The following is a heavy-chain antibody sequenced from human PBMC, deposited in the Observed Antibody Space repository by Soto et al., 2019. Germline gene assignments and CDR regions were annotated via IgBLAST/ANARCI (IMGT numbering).Heavy chain of an antibody. CDR3: ARSPRSSPYFDY. CDR2: IYPGDSET. J-gene: IGHJ4*02. CDR1: GYTFSNFW. V-gene: IGHV5-51*01. Sequence: GGSLKISCQCSGYTFSNFWIAWVRQLPGKGLEYMGIIYPGDSETRYSPSFHGKVTISADRSIGTAYLQWSSLEASDSAFYFCARSPRSSPYFDYWGQGALVTVSS. D-gene: IGHD6-13*01.